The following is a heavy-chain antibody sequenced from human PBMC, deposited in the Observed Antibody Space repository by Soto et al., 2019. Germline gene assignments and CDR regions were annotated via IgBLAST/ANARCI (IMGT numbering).Heavy chain of an antibody. CDR3: ARRATIFGVVAWFDP. J-gene: IGHJ5*02. CDR1: GGSISSYY. CDR2: IYYSGST. D-gene: IGHD3-3*01. Sequence: SETLSLTCTVSGGSISSYYWSWIRQPPGKGLEWIGYIYYSGSTNYNPSLKSRVTISVDTSKNQLSLKLSSVTAADTAVYFCARRATIFGVVAWFDPWGQGTLVTVSS. V-gene: IGHV4-59*08.